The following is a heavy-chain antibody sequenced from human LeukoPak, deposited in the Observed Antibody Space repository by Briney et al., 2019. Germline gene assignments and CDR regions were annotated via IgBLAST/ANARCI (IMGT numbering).Heavy chain of an antibody. CDR2: IYYSGST. J-gene: IGHJ6*03. CDR1: GGSISSHY. V-gene: IGHV4-59*11. CDR3: ARSLSRIAADYYYMDV. Sequence: SETLSLTCTVSGGSISSHYWSWIRQPPGKGLEWIGYIYYSGSTTYNPSLKSRVTISVDTSKNQFSLKLSSVTAADTAVYYCARSLSRIAADYYYMDVWGKGTTVTVSS. D-gene: IGHD6-13*01.